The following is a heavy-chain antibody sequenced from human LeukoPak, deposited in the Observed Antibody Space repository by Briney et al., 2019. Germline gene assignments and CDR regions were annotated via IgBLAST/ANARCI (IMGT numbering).Heavy chain of an antibody. Sequence: GASVKVSCKASGYTFTGYYMHWVRQAPGQGLEWMGWINPNSGGTNFAEKFQDRVTMTRDTSISTAYMELSRLRSDDTAVFYCARVVVRDANNYKDYWGQGTLVTVSS. J-gene: IGHJ4*02. CDR2: INPNSGGT. D-gene: IGHD5-24*01. V-gene: IGHV1-2*02. CDR1: GYTFTGYY. CDR3: ARVVVRDANNYKDY.